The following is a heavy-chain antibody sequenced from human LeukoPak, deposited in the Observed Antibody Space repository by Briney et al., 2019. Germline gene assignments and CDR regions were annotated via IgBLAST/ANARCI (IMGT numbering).Heavy chain of an antibody. J-gene: IGHJ6*03. CDR2: IRQDESER. V-gene: IGHV3-7*01. Sequence: SGGSLRLSCTASEFTVSSNYMSWVRQAPGKGPEWVANIRQDESERYFADSVKGRFTISRDNAKKSVYLHMSSLRAEDTALYYCARLSAYYYGSYFYYYMDVWGKGTTVTVSS. CDR1: EFTVSSNY. CDR3: ARLSAYYYGSYFYYYMDV. D-gene: IGHD3-10*01.